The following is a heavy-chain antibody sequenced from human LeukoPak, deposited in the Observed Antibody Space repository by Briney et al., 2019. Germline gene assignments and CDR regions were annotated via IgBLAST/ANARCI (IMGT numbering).Heavy chain of an antibody. D-gene: IGHD3-22*01. CDR1: GGSISSYY. Sequence: SETLSLTCTVSGGSISSYYWSWIRQPPGKGLEWIGYIYYSGSTNYNPSLKSRVTISVDTSKNQFSLKLSSVTAADTAVYYCAGSRVWANSSWYYWFDPWGQGTLVTVSS. CDR3: AGSRVWANSSWYYWFDP. J-gene: IGHJ5*02. V-gene: IGHV4-59*01. CDR2: IYYSGST.